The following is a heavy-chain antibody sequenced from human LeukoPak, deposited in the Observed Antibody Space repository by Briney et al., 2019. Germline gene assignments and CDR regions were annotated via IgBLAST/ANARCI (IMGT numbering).Heavy chain of an antibody. Sequence: GGSLRLSCAASGFTFSSYSMNWVRQAPGKGLEWVSSISSSSSYIYYADSVKGRFTISRDNAKNSLYLQMNSLRAEDTAVYYCARDLDSSSWYRWALVDYWGQGTLVTVSS. V-gene: IGHV3-21*01. J-gene: IGHJ4*02. CDR3: ARDLDSSSWYRWALVDY. CDR2: ISSSSSYI. CDR1: GFTFSSYS. D-gene: IGHD6-13*01.